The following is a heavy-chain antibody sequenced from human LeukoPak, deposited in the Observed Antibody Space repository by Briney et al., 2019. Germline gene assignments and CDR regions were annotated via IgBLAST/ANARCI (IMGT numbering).Heavy chain of an antibody. CDR3: AKDLKVGATSFDY. V-gene: IGHV3-23*01. J-gene: IGHJ4*02. CDR2: ISGSGGST. CDR1: GFTFSSYA. D-gene: IGHD1-26*01. Sequence: GGSLRLSCAASGFTFSSYAMSWVRHAPGKGLEWVSAISGSGGSTYYADSVKGRFTISRDNSRNTLYLQMNSLRAEDTAVYYCAKDLKVGATSFDYWGQGTLVIFSS.